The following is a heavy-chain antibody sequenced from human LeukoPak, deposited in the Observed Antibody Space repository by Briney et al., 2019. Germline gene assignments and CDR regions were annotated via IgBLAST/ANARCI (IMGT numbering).Heavy chain of an antibody. D-gene: IGHD1-14*01. CDR3: ARDSYRALEY. CDR1: GFTFSSHW. Sequence: GGSLRLSCAGSGFTFSSHWMNWVRQAPGKGLEWVAHISQDGSETYYVDSVKGRFTISRDNAKNSLYLQMHSLRAEDTAVYYCARDSYRALEYWGQGTLVTVSS. CDR2: ISQDGSET. J-gene: IGHJ4*02. V-gene: IGHV3-7*01.